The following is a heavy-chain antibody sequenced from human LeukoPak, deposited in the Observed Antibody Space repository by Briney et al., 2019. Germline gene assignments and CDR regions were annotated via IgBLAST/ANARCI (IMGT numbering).Heavy chain of an antibody. CDR2: ISAYNGNT. J-gene: IGHJ3*02. CDR3: ARDTPDDYYDSSGYYYGHDAFDI. CDR1: GYTFTSYG. V-gene: IGHV1-18*01. D-gene: IGHD3-22*01. Sequence: ASVKVSCKASGYTFTSYGISWVRQAPGQGLEWVGWISAYNGNTNYAQKLQGRATMTTDTSTSTAYMELRSLRSDDTAVYYCARDTPDDYYDSSGYYYGHDAFDIWGQGTMVTVSS.